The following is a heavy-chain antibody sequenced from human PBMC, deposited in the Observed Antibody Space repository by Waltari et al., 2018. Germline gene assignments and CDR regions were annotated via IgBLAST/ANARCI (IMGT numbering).Heavy chain of an antibody. CDR3: ARHWKKSGYRFGP. CDR1: GGSISSSIYY. Sequence: QLQLQESGPGLVQPSETLSLTCTVSGGSISSSIYYWGWIRQSPGKGLEWIGSIYYSGRTYYNPTLKSRVTISGDTSKNQFSLKLSSVTAADTAVYYCARHWKKSGYRFGPWGQGTLVTVSS. CDR2: IYYSGRT. D-gene: IGHD5-12*01. V-gene: IGHV4-39*01. J-gene: IGHJ5*02.